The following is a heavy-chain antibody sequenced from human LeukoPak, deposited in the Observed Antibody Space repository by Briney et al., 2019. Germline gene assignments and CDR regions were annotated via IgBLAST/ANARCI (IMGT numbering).Heavy chain of an antibody. CDR2: IYSGGST. D-gene: IGHD3-9*01. CDR3: ARDYYDILTHYYYGMDV. V-gene: IGHV3-53*01. Sequence: GGSLRLSCAASGFTVSSNYMSWVRQAPGKGLEWVSVIYSGGSTYYADSVKGRFTISRDNSKNTLYLQMNSLRAEDTAVYYCARDYYDILTHYYYGMDVWGQGTTVTVSS. J-gene: IGHJ6*02. CDR1: GFTVSSNY.